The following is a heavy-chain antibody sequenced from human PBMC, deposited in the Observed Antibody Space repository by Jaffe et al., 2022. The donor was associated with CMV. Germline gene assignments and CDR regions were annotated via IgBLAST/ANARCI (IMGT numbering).Heavy chain of an antibody. J-gene: IGHJ6*03. CDR1: GYTFTGYY. V-gene: IGHV1-2*04. CDR2: INPNSGGT. CDR3: ARGGGYCSSTSCRLLYYYMDV. Sequence: QVQLVQSGAEVKKPGASVKVSCKASGYTFTGYYMHWVRQAPGQGLEWMGWINPNSGGTNYAQKFQGWVTMTRDTSISTAYMELSRLRSDDTAVYYCARGGGYCSSTSCRLLYYYMDVWGKGTTVTVSS. D-gene: IGHD2-2*01.